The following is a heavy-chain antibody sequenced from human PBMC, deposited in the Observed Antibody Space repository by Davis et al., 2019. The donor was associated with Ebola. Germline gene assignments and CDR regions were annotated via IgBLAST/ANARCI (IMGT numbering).Heavy chain of an antibody. J-gene: IGHJ3*02. CDR3: ARTVGHDAFDI. Sequence: SETLSLTCTVSGGSISSYYWSWIRQPPGKGLEWIGYIYYSGSTYYNPSLKSRVTISVDRSKNQFSLKLSSVTAADTAVYYCARTVGHDAFDIWGQGTMVTVSS. CDR1: GGSISSYY. V-gene: IGHV4-59*12. D-gene: IGHD1-26*01. CDR2: IYYSGST.